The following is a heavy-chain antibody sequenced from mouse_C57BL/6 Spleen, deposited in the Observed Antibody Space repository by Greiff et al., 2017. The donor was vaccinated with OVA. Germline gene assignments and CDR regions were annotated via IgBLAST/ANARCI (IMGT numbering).Heavy chain of an antibody. CDR3: TRDGKPYYAMDY. J-gene: IGHJ4*01. CDR1: GFTFSSYA. V-gene: IGHV5-9-1*02. D-gene: IGHD2-3*01. Sequence: DVMLVESGEGLVKPGGSLKLSCAASGFTFSSYAMSWVRQTPEKRLEWVAYISSGGDYIYYADTVKGRFTISRDNARNTLYLQMSSLKSEDTAMYYCTRDGKPYYAMDYWGQGTSVTVSS. CDR2: ISSGGDYI.